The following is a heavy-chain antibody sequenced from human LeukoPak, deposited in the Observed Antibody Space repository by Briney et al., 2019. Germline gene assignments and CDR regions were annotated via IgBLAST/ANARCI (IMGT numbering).Heavy chain of an antibody. Sequence: GGSLRLSCVGSSIRFADHWMLWVRQVPGEPPAWVARSDRDGVVREYADSVKGRFTIPRDNARNTIHLEMNRLKVEDTAIYYCVASRWSGVLDFWGQGSLVTVSS. CDR3: VASRWSGVLDF. D-gene: IGHD3-3*01. CDR1: SIRFADHW. CDR2: SDRDGVVR. V-gene: IGHV3-74*01. J-gene: IGHJ4*02.